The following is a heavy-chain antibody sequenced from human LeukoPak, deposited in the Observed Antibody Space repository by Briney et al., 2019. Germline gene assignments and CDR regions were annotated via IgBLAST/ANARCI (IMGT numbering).Heavy chain of an antibody. D-gene: IGHD6-19*01. CDR2: IYYSGST. V-gene: IGHV4-30-4*02. CDR3: ARVPTYSSLHQNWYFDL. J-gene: IGHJ2*01. CDR1: GGSISSGDYY. Sequence: PSETLSLTCTVSGGSISSGDYYWSWIRQPPGKGLEWIGYIYYSGSTYYNPSLKSRVTISVDTSKNQFSLKLSSVTAADTAVYYCARVPTYSSLHQNWYFDLWGRGTLVTVSS.